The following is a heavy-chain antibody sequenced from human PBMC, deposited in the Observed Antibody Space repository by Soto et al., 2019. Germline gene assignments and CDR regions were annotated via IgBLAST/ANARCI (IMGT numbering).Heavy chain of an antibody. CDR2: IYWNDDK. Sequence: QITLKESGPTLVKPTQTLTLTCTFSGFSLSTSGVGVGWIRQPPGKALEWLALIYWNDDKRYSPSLKSRLTITKDTSKNQVVLTMTNMDPVDTATYYCADRPMPSSAYYWMGWFDPWGQGTLVTVSS. D-gene: IGHD3-22*01. J-gene: IGHJ5*02. CDR3: ADRPMPSSAYYWMGWFDP. V-gene: IGHV2-5*01. CDR1: GFSLSTSGVG.